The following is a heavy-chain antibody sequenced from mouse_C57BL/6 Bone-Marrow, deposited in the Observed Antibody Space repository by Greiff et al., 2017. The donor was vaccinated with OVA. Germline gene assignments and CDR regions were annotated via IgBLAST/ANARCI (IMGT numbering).Heavy chain of an antibody. Sequence: EVQLQQSGPELVKPGASVKISCKASGYTFTDYYMNWVKQSHGKSLEWIGDINPNNGGTSYNQKFKGKATLTVDKSSSTAYMELRSLTSEDSAVYYCARLTADYWGQGTTLTVSS. J-gene: IGHJ2*01. CDR1: GYTFTDYY. CDR2: INPNNGGT. V-gene: IGHV1-26*01. D-gene: IGHD1-2*01. CDR3: ARLTADY.